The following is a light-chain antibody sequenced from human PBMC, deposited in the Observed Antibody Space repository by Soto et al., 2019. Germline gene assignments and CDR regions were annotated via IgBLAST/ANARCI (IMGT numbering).Light chain of an antibody. CDR1: QGIAPY. Sequence: DVQMTQSPSSLSAFVGDRVTITCRASQGIAPYLAWFQQKPGKVPKLLIYATSTLQSGVPSRFSGSGSGTEFTLTINSLQPEDVGTYYCQQYNSAPLTFGGGTKVEIK. CDR3: QQYNSAPLT. V-gene: IGKV1-27*01. J-gene: IGKJ4*01. CDR2: ATS.